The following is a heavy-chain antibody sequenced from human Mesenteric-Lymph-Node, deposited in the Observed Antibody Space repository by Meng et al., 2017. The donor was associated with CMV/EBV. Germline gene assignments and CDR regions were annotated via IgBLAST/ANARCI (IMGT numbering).Heavy chain of an antibody. D-gene: IGHD2-2*01. CDR1: GFTFSSYS. V-gene: IGHV3-21*01. Sequence: GGSLRLSCAASGFTFSSYSMNWVRQAPGKGLEWVSSISSSSSYIYYADSVKGRFTTSRDNAKNSLYLQMNSLRAEDTAVYYCARDSAADTYYYYYYGMDVWGQGTTVTVSS. J-gene: IGHJ6*02. CDR3: ARDSAADTYYYYYYGMDV. CDR2: ISSSSSYI.